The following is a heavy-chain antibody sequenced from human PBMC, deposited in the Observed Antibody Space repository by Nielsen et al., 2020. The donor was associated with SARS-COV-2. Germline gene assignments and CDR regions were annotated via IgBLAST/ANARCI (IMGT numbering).Heavy chain of an antibody. J-gene: IGHJ6*03. D-gene: IGHD3-10*01. Sequence: WIRQPPGKGLEWLGYTYHTGSTYYNGLLASRLSISVDTSKNQFSLKLSSVTAADTAVYYCARLTPDYYGSATYYNRLGYHYYFYMDVWGNGTMVTVSS. CDR2: TYHTGST. V-gene: IGHV4-30-2*04. CDR3: ARLTPDYYGSATYYNRLGYHYYFYMDV.